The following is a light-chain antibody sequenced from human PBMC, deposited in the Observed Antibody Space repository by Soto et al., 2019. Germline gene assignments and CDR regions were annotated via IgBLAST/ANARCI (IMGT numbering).Light chain of an antibody. Sequence: TQSPSTLSGSVGDRVTITCRASQTISSWLAWYQQKPGLAPRLLIYDASSRATGIPDRFSGSGSGTDFTLTISRLEPEDFAVYYCQQYGSSPPYTFGQGTKLEIK. CDR1: QTISSW. V-gene: IGKV3D-20*01. CDR3: QQYGSSPPYT. J-gene: IGKJ2*01. CDR2: DAS.